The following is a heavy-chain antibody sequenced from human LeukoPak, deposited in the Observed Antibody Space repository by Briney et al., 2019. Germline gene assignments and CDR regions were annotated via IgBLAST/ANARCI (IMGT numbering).Heavy chain of an antibody. CDR3: ARRAYSSGYYYFDY. CDR2: IYYSGST. D-gene: IGHD3-22*01. Sequence: SETLSLTCTVSGGSISSSSYYWGWIRQHPGKGPEWIGYIYYSGSTYYNPSLKSRVIISLNTSKTQFSLKLSSVTAADTAVYYCARRAYSSGYYYFDYWGQGTLVTVSS. CDR1: GGSISSSSYY. V-gene: IGHV4-31*03. J-gene: IGHJ4*02.